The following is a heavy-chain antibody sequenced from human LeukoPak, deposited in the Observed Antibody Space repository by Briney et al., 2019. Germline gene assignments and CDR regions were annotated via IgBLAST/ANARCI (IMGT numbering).Heavy chain of an antibody. J-gene: IGHJ5*02. D-gene: IGHD3-22*01. CDR3: AGYYYDSSRGFDL. CDR1: GFKFDDYG. V-gene: IGHV3-20*04. Sequence: GGSLRLSCAASGFKFDDYGMSWVRQAPGKGLEGVCDINWNGAWTGYADSVKGRFTISRDNAKNSLYLQMNSLKAEDTALYYCAGYYYDSSRGFDLWGQGTLVTVSA. CDR2: INWNGAWT.